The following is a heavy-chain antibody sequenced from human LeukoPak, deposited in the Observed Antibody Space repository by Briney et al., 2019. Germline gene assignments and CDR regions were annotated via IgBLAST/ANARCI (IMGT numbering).Heavy chain of an antibody. Sequence: PSETLSLTCTVSVGSISSSSYYWDWIRQPPGKGLEWIGSIYYSGSTYYNPSLKSRATISVDTSKNQFSLDLTSVTAADTAVYYCARHGSAAAGHGYFDYWGQGTLVTVSS. CDR2: IYYSGST. D-gene: IGHD6-13*01. J-gene: IGHJ4*02. V-gene: IGHV4-39*01. CDR1: VGSISSSSYY. CDR3: ARHGSAAAGHGYFDY.